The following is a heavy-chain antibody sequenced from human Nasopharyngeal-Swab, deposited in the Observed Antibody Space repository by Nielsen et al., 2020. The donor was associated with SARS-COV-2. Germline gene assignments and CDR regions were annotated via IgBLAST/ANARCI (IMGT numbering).Heavy chain of an antibody. D-gene: IGHD2-2*01. V-gene: IGHV4-59*01. CDR1: GGSIRSNY. Sequence: SETRSLTCTVPGGSIRSNYWSGIRQPPGKGREWIGYIYDSGSTNYNPSLKSRVTISVDTSKNQFSLKLSSVTAADTAVCYCARVVVPADYYYYYMDVWGKGTPVTVSS. J-gene: IGHJ6*03. CDR3: ARVVVPADYYYYYMDV. CDR2: IYDSGST.